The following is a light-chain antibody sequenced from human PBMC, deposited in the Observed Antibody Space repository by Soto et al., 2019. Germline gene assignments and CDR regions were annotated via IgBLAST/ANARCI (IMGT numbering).Light chain of an antibody. CDR1: QSVSSN. CDR2: GAS. J-gene: IGKJ4*01. Sequence: EVVITQSPATLSVSLGDRATLSCRASQSVSSNLAWYQQKPGQAPRLLIYGASTRATGIPARFSGSGSGTEFTLTISSLQSEDFALYSCQQYNNWPLTFGGGTKVDIK. V-gene: IGKV3-15*01. CDR3: QQYNNWPLT.